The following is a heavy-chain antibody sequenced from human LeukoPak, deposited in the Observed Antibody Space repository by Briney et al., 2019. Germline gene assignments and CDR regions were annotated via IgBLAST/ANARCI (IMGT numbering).Heavy chain of an antibody. V-gene: IGHV3-21*01. J-gene: IGHJ2*01. D-gene: IGHD7-27*01. CDR1: GFTFSTYS. CDR2: IRSSSSYI. CDR3: VRGDDNWGFVL. Sequence: NAGGSLRLSCAASGFTFSTYSMNWVRQAPGKGLEWVSYIRSSSSYIYYADSVKGRFTISRDNAKNSLYLQMNSLRAEDTAVYYCVRGDDNWGFVLWGRGTLVAVSS.